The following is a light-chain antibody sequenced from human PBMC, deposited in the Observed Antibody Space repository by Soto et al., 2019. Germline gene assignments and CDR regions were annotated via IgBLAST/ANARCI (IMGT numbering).Light chain of an antibody. CDR1: QSISRS. V-gene: IGKV1-5*01. CDR3: QQYSDFLIS. Sequence: DIQMTQSPSTLSASVGDRVTITCRASQSISRSLAWYQQKPGKAPSLLIYDASSLEGGVPSRFSGSGFGTEFTLTITHLLPADFAIYDGQQYSDFLISFGRGTTVDFK. CDR2: DAS. J-gene: IGKJ3*01.